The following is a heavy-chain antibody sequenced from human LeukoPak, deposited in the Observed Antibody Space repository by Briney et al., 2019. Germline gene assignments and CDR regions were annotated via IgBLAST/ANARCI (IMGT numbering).Heavy chain of an antibody. CDR2: IYYSGNT. D-gene: IGHD2-15*01. Sequence: PSETLSLTCTVSGGSISSSSYYWGWIRQPPGKELEWIGSIYYSGNTNYNPSLKSRVTISADTSKNQFSLKLSSVTAADTAVYYCARSVEGYCSGGSCYSYYYYMDVWGKGTTVTVSS. CDR3: ARSVEGYCSGGSCYSYYYYMDV. J-gene: IGHJ6*03. CDR1: GGSISSSSYY. V-gene: IGHV4-39*07.